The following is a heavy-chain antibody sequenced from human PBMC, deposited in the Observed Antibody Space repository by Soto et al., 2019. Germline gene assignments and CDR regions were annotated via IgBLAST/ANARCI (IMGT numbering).Heavy chain of an antibody. D-gene: IGHD2-21*02. CDR3: AKDGGVRWLLYYFDY. V-gene: IGHV3-30*18. Sequence: PGGSLRLSCVVSGFTFSNYGMHWVRQAPGQGLEWVASMSYDGEKKHYADSVKGRLTISRDNSNNTLYLEMNSLTAEDTAMYYCAKDGGVRWLLYYFDYWGQGTLVTVSS. CDR2: MSYDGEKK. J-gene: IGHJ4*02. CDR1: GFTFSNYG.